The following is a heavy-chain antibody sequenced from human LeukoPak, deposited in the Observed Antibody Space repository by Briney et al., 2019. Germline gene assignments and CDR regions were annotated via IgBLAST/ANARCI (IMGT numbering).Heavy chain of an antibody. Sequence: SGGSLRLSCAASGFTFSNYGMHWVRQAPGKGLEWVAVISYDGSNKYYADSVKGRFTISRDNAENSLYLQMNSLRAEDTAVYYCAERLLWFGEFDSFDYWGQGTLVTVSS. J-gene: IGHJ4*02. CDR1: GFTFSNYG. V-gene: IGHV3-30*18. CDR3: AERLLWFGEFDSFDY. CDR2: ISYDGSNK. D-gene: IGHD3-10*01.